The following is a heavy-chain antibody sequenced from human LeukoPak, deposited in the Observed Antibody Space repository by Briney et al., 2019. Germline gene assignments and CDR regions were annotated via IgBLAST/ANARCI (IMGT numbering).Heavy chain of an antibody. CDR1: GFTVSSNY. D-gene: IGHD2-2*01. J-gene: IGHJ4*02. CDR3: ARLQLRHCSRTSCANEFDY. CDR2: IYYSGSI. Sequence: GSLRLSCAASGFTVSSNYMSWVRQPPGKGLECIGYIYYSGSINYNPSLKSRVIISVDKSKNQFSLKLTSVTAADTAVYYCARLQLRHCSRTSCANEFDYWGQGTLVTVSS. V-gene: IGHV4-59*02.